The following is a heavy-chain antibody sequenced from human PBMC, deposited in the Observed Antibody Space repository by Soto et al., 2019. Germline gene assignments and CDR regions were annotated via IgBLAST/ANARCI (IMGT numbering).Heavy chain of an antibody. D-gene: IGHD3-22*01. CDR2: ISVDVRNK. CDR1: GFTFSSYG. J-gene: IGHJ3*02. V-gene: IGHV3-30*18. Sequence: QVQLVESGGGVVQPGRSLRLSCEASGFTFSSYGMHWVRQAPGKGLEWVAVISVDVRNKYYADSVKGRFTISRDNSKNTVYLQMNSLRPEDTAIYYCAKPNYYDSSGYFTGGAFDIWGQGTRVTVSS. CDR3: AKPNYYDSSGYFTGGAFDI.